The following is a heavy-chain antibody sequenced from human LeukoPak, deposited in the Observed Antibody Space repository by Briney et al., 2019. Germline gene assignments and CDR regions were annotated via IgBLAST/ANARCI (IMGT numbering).Heavy chain of an antibody. V-gene: IGHV3-23*01. J-gene: IGHJ4*02. CDR2: ITGSADRT. D-gene: IGHD3-10*01. CDR3: ARPQVVVLNPFDY. Sequence: GGSLRLFCAASGFTFSTYAMSWVRQAPGKGLEWVSAITGSADRTHYADSVKGRFTISRDNSKNIVYLQMNSLRAKDTAVYFCARPQVVVLNPFDYWGQGTLVTVSS. CDR1: GFTFSTYA.